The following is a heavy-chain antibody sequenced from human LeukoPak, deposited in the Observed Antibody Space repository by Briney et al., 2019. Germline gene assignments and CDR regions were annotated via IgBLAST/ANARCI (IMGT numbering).Heavy chain of an antibody. CDR3: AISRIRYDILTGYLPTWFDP. D-gene: IGHD3-9*01. Sequence: GGSLRLSCAASGFTFSSYAMHWVRQAPGKGQEWVAVISYDGSNKYYADSVKGRFTISRDNSKNTLYLQMNSLRAEDTAVYYCAISRIRYDILTGYLPTWFDPWGQGTLVTVSS. CDR2: ISYDGSNK. V-gene: IGHV3-30-3*01. CDR1: GFTFSSYA. J-gene: IGHJ5*02.